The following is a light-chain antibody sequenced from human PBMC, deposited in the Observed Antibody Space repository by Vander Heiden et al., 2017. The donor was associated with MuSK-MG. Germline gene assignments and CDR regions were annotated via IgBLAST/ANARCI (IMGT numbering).Light chain of an antibody. CDR3: QSFDSSLSVV. J-gene: IGLJ2*01. CDR2: GNS. Sequence: QSVLTPPPSVSGAPGQRVTISCTGSSSNIGAGYDVHWYQHLPRTAPKLLIYGNSNRPSGVPDRFSGSKSGTSASLAITGLQADDEADDYCQSFDSSLSVVFGGGTKLTVL. CDR1: SSNIGAGYD. V-gene: IGLV1-40*01.